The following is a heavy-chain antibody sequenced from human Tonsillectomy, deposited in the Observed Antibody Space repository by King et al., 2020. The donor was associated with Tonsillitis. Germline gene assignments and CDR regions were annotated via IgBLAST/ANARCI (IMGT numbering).Heavy chain of an antibody. CDR3: AKGPLLTGSRGYYYGMDV. J-gene: IGHJ6*02. CDR1: GFTFSSYA. V-gene: IGHV3-23*04. CDR2: ISGSGGST. D-gene: IGHD3-9*01. Sequence: VQLVESGGGLVQPGGSLRLSCAASGFTFSSYAMSWVRQAPGKGLEWVSAISGSGGSTFYADSVKGRFTISRDNSKNTLYLQMNSLRAEDTAVCYCAKGPLLTGSRGYYYGMDVWGQGTTVTVSS.